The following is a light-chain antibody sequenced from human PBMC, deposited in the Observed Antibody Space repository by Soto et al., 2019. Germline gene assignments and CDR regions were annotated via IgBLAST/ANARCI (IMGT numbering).Light chain of an antibody. CDR2: RND. CDR3: AAWDDSLTVV. V-gene: IGLV1-47*01. CDR1: SSNIGGNY. Sequence: QSVLTQPPSASGTPGQGVTISCSGSSSNIGGNYVYWYQQLPGTAPKLLIYRNDQQPSGVPDRFSGSKSGTSASLAISGLRSEDEADYHCAAWDDSLTVVFGGGTKLTVL. J-gene: IGLJ2*01.